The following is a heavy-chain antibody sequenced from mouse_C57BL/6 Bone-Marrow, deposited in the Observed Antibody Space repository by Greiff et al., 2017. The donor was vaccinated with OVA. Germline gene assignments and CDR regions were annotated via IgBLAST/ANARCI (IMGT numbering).Heavy chain of an antibody. CDR1: GYAFSSYW. J-gene: IGHJ2*01. CDR2: IYPGDGDT. CDR3: AREPPITTVVADFDY. Sequence: VQLQQSGAELVKPGASVKISCKASGYAFSSYWMNWVKQRPGKGLEWIGQIYPGDGDTNYNGKFKGKATLTADNSSSTAYMQLSSLTSEDSAVYCCAREPPITTVVADFDYWGQGTTLTVSS. V-gene: IGHV1-80*01. D-gene: IGHD1-1*01.